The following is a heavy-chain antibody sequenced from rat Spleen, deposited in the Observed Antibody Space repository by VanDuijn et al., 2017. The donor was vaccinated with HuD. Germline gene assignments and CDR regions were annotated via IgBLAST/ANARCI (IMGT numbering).Heavy chain of an antibody. CDR1: GYSITSSLR. D-gene: IGHD1-1*01. V-gene: IGHV3-3*01. Sequence: EVQLQESGPGLVKPSQSLSLTCSVIGYSITSSLRGNWIRKLPGDKLEWMGYINSAGSTVYNPSLNSRISITRDTSKNQFFLQVNSVSTEDTATYYCATSEGVHYYLPFAYWGQGSLVTVSS. CDR3: ATSEGVHYYLPFAY. J-gene: IGHJ3*01. CDR2: INSAGST.